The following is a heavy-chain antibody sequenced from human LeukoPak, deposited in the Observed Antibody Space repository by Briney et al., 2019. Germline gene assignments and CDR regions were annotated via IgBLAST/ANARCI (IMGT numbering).Heavy chain of an antibody. CDR3: ARDVVGATRNYYYYGMDV. CDR1: GYTFTSYA. J-gene: IGHJ6*02. Sequence: GSSVKVSCKASGYTFTSYAMHLVRQAPGQRLEWMGWINAGNGNTKYSQKFQGRVTITRDTSPSTAYMEMSSVRSEDTAVYYCARDVVGATRNYYYYGMDVWGQGTTVTVSS. V-gene: IGHV1-3*01. D-gene: IGHD1-26*01. CDR2: INAGNGNT.